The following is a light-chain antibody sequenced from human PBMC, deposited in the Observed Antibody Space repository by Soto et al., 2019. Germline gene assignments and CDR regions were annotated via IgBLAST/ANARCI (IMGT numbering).Light chain of an antibody. CDR3: HQYGSSPPYT. CDR1: PSVSSNY. J-gene: IGKJ2*01. V-gene: IGKV3-20*01. CDR2: GAS. Sequence: EIVLTQSPGTLSLSPGERVTLSCRASPSVSSNYLAWYQHKPGQAPRLLIYGASTRATGIPDRFSASWSGTDFTLSISRLEPEDFAVYYCHQYGSSPPYTFGQGTKLEIK.